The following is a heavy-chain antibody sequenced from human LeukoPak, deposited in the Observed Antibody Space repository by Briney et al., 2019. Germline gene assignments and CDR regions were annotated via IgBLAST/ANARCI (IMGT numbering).Heavy chain of an antibody. Sequence: ASVTVSFKASGHTSTTFAIHWVRQAPGQSLEWMGWINAGNGNTMYSQKFQGRVTITRDTSASTAYMELSSLRSEDTAVYYCARVYSSSRGNYFDYWGQGTLVTVSS. CDR1: GHTSTTFA. CDR3: ARVYSSSRGNYFDY. V-gene: IGHV1-3*01. D-gene: IGHD6-13*01. CDR2: INAGNGNT. J-gene: IGHJ4*02.